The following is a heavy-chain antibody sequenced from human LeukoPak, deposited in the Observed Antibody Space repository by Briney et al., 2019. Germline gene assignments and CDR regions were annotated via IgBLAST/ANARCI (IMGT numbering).Heavy chain of an antibody. Sequence: SETLSLTCAVYGGSFSGYYWSWIRQPPGKGLEWIGEINHSGSTNYNPSLNSRVTISVDTSKNHYSLQLSFGTAADTAVYYGASNSPTVTRKGVHYWGQGTLVTVSS. J-gene: IGHJ4*02. D-gene: IGHD4-17*01. CDR1: GGSFSGYY. CDR2: INHSGST. V-gene: IGHV4-34*01. CDR3: ASNSPTVTRKGVHY.